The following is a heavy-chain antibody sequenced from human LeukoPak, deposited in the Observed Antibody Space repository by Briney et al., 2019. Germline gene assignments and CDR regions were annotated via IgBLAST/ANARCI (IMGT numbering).Heavy chain of an antibody. D-gene: IGHD3-22*01. CDR1: GYTFTNYD. Sequence: GASVKVSCKASGYTFTNYDINWVRQATGQGLEWMGWVNPNSGNTGYAQKFQGRVTMTRNTSISTAYMELNSLTSEDTAVYYCASDTSHTGGYYYREDAFDVWGQGTMVTVSS. CDR2: VNPNSGNT. V-gene: IGHV1-8*01. J-gene: IGHJ3*01. CDR3: ASDTSHTGGYYYREDAFDV.